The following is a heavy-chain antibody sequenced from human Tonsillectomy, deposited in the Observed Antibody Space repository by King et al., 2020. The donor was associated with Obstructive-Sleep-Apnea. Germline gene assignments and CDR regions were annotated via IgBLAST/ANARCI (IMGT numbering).Heavy chain of an antibody. Sequence: VQLVESGGGLVKPGGSLRLSCAASGFTFSSYSMNWVRQAPGKGLEWVSSISSSSSYIYYADSVKGRFTITRDNAKNSLYLQMNSLRAEETAVYYCAIAAYSGYDFPYYYYGMDVWGQGTTVTVSS. J-gene: IGHJ6*02. CDR2: ISSSSSYI. V-gene: IGHV3-21*01. CDR3: AIAAYSGYDFPYYYYGMDV. CDR1: GFTFSSYS. D-gene: IGHD5-12*01.